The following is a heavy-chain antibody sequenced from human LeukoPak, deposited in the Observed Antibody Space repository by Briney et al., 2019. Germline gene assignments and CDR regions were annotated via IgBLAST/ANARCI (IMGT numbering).Heavy chain of an antibody. CDR3: ARDLNGLERLGEHNWFDP. Sequence: SVKVSCXASGGTFSSYTISWVRRAPGQGLEWMGRIMPILGIANYAQKFQGRVTITADKSTSTAYMELSSLRSEDTAVYYCARDLNGLERLGEHNWFDPWGQGTLVTVSS. D-gene: IGHD1-1*01. CDR1: GGTFSSYT. V-gene: IGHV1-69*04. CDR2: IMPILGIA. J-gene: IGHJ5*02.